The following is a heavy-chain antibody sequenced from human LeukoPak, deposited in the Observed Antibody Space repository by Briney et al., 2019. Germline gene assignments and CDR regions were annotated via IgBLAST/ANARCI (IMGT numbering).Heavy chain of an antibody. CDR3: ARDVGGGGVAFDI. V-gene: IGHV4-59*01. D-gene: IGHD3-16*01. CDR1: GGSISSYY. J-gene: IGHJ3*02. CDR2: IYYSGST. Sequence: SETLSLTCTVSGGSISSYYWSWIRQPPGKGLEWIGYIYYSGSTNYNPSLKSRVTISVDTSKNQFSLKLSSVTAADTAVYYCARDVGGGGVAFDIWGQGTMVTVSS.